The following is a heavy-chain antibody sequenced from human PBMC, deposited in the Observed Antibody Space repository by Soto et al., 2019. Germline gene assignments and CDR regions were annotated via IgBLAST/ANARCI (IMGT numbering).Heavy chain of an antibody. CDR2: IIPIFGTA. CDR3: ARGRGYDEVDSSGWYNYFDY. CDR1: GGTFSSYA. D-gene: IGHD6-19*01. V-gene: IGHV1-69*01. Sequence: QVQLVQSGAEVKKPGSSVKVSRKASGGTFSSYAISWVRQAPGQGLEWMGGIIPIFGTANYAQKFQGRVTITADESTSTAYMELSSLRSEDTAVYYCARGRGYDEVDSSGWYNYFDYWGQGTLVTVSS. J-gene: IGHJ4*02.